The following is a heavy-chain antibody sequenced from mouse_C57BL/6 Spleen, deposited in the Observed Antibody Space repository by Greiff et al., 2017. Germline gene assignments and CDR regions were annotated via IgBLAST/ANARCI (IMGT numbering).Heavy chain of an antibody. V-gene: IGHV1-69*01. D-gene: IGHD2-4*01. J-gene: IGHJ4*01. CDR2: IDPSDSYT. CDR1: GYTFTSYW. Sequence: VQLQQPGAELVMPGASVKLSCKASGYTFTSYWMHWVKQRPGQGLEWIGEIDPSDSYTNYNQKFKGKSTLTVDKSSSTAYMQLSSLTSEDSAVYYCARGEMITTRGYYAMDYWGQGTSVTVSS. CDR3: ARGEMITTRGYYAMDY.